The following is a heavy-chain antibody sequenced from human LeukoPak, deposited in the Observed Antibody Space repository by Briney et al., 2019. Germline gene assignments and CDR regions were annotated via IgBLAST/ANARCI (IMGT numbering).Heavy chain of an antibody. CDR3: ARVRYCSSTSCSSGYSDY. CDR1: GYSFTGYY. J-gene: IGHJ4*02. Sequence: ASVKVSCNASGYSFTGYYIYWVRQAPGQGLEWVGWIYPNNGGTNYAQKFQGRVTMTRDTSTSTAYMDLSRLRSDDQDIYYCARVRYCSSTSCSSGYSDYWGQGTLVTVSS. CDR2: IYPNNGGT. D-gene: IGHD2-2*01. V-gene: IGHV1-2*02.